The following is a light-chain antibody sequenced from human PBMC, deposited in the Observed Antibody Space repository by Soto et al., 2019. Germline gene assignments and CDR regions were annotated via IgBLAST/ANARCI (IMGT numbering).Light chain of an antibody. CDR2: GAS. Sequence: EIVMTQPPATLSVSPGERATLSCRASQSVNSNLAWYQQKPGQAPRLLIYGASTRATGIPARFSGSGSGTEFTLTISSLQSEDFAVYYCQQYNNWPPTFGQGTKVEIK. J-gene: IGKJ1*01. CDR1: QSVNSN. CDR3: QQYNNWPPT. V-gene: IGKV3-15*01.